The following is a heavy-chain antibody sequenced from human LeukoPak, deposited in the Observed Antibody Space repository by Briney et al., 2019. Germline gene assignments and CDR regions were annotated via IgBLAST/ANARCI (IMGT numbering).Heavy chain of an antibody. CDR1: GFTFSSFW. J-gene: IGHJ4*02. CDR2: IDYDGTTT. Sequence: GSLRLSCAASGFTFSSFWMHWVRQAPGKGLVWVSRIDYDGTTTAYADSVKGRFTISRDNAKNTLFLQLNSLRVEDTAVYFCVRSRWGDFDHWGQGNLVTVSS. CDR3: VRSRWGDFDH. V-gene: IGHV3-74*01. D-gene: IGHD3-16*01.